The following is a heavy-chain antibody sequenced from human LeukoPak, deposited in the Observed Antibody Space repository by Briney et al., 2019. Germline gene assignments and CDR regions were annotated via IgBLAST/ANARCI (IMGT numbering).Heavy chain of an antibody. CDR1: GFTFNFFA. CDR3: ARVRSSSWYYFDY. CDR2: ISGNGGST. V-gene: IGHV3-64*02. D-gene: IGHD6-13*01. Sequence: PGGSLRLSCAASGFTFNFFAMHWVRQAPGKGLESVSVISGNGGSTYYADSVKGRFTISRDNSKNTLYLQMGSLRAEDMAVYYCARVRSSSWYYFDYWGQGTLVTVSS. J-gene: IGHJ4*02.